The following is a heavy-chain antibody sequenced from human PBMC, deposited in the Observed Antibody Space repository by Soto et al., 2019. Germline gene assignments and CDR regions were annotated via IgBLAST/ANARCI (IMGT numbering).Heavy chain of an antibody. CDR2: ISAYNGNT. D-gene: IGHD3-3*01. V-gene: IGHV1-18*01. J-gene: IGHJ3*02. CDR1: GYTFTSYG. CDR3: ARVKGSNTYYDFWSGSTTPDAFDI. Sequence: GASVKVSCKASGYTFTSYGISWVRQAPGQGLEWMGWISAYNGNTNYAQKLQGRVTMTTDTSTSTAYMELRSLRSDDTDVYYCARVKGSNTYYDFWSGSTTPDAFDIWGQGTMVTVSS.